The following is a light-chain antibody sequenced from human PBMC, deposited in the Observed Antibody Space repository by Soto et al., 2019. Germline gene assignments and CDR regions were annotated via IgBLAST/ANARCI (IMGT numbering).Light chain of an antibody. CDR3: QHYNNWPPKYT. V-gene: IGKV3-15*01. Sequence: EIGMTQSPATLSVAPGERATLSCRASQSVSSNVAWYQQKPGQAPRLLIYGASTRATGIPARFSGSGSGTEFTLTISSMQSEDFAVDYCQHYNNWPPKYTFGQATKLEIK. CDR1: QSVSSN. CDR2: GAS. J-gene: IGKJ2*01.